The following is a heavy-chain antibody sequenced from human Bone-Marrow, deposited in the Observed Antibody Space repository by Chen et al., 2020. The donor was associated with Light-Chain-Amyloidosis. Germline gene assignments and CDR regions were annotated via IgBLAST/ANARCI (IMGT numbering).Heavy chain of an antibody. J-gene: IGHJ4*02. CDR1: GGTFSSYA. D-gene: IGHD4-17*01. Sequence: GERGKKGAEWKKGGEGVKVSVKASGGTFSSYAISWVRQAPGQGLEWMGGIIPIFGTANDAQKFQGRVTITADESTSTAYMELSSLPSSLTTLYYFPIVQSTVTTFFAAPPDYWGQGTLVTVSS. CDR2: IIPIFGTA. CDR3: PIVQSTVTTFFAAPPDY. V-gene: IGHV1-69*01.